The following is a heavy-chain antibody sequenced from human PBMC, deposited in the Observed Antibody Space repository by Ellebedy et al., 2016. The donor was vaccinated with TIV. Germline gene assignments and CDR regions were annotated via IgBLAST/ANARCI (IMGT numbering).Heavy chain of an antibody. Sequence: SETLSLXXAVYGGSLSGYYWSWVRQPPGKGLEWIGDINHSGSTNHNPSLKSRVTISVDTSKNQFSLKLRSVTAADTAVYFCARRPYCSTTTCYGLDYWGQGTLVTVSS. J-gene: IGHJ4*02. CDR1: GGSLSGYY. D-gene: IGHD2-2*01. CDR2: INHSGST. CDR3: ARRPYCSTTTCYGLDY. V-gene: IGHV4-34*01.